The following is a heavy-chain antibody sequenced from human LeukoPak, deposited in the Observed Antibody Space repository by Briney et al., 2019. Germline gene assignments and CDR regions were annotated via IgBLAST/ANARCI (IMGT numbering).Heavy chain of an antibody. CDR3: ARDPRISSACYFDY. Sequence: SQTLSLTCAISGDSVSSKNVAWNRIRQSPSRGLEWLGKTYYRSQWGTDYAVSVNSRITINPDTSKNQFSLQLNSVTPEDTAVYYCARDPRISSACYFDYWGQGTLVTVSS. J-gene: IGHJ4*02. D-gene: IGHD6-25*01. V-gene: IGHV6-1*01. CDR2: TYYRSQWGT. CDR1: GDSVSSKNVA.